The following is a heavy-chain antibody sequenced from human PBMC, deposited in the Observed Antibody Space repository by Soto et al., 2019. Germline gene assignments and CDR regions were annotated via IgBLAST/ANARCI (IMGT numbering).Heavy chain of an antibody. D-gene: IGHD2-2*01. CDR1: GGSISGGNW. J-gene: IGHJ4*02. Sequence: PSETLSLTCAVSGGSISGGNWWNWVRQPPGKGLEWIGEIYHSGSSNYNPSLKSRVTMSIDTSKNQFSLKLSSVTAADTAVYYCARDPVGYCSTATCTHFDYWGRGTLVTVSS. CDR2: IYHSGSS. V-gene: IGHV4-4*02. CDR3: ARDPVGYCSTATCTHFDY.